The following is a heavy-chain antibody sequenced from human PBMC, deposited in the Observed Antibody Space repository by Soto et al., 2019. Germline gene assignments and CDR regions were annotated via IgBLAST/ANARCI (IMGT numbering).Heavy chain of an antibody. V-gene: IGHV1-3*01. CDR2: INAGNGNT. Sequence: QVQLVQSGAEVKKPGASVKVSCKASGYTFTNYAMHWVRQAPGQRLEWMGWINAGNGNTKYSQKFQGRVTITRDTSASTAYMELSSLRSEDTAVYYFARCGSLYWYFDLWVRGTLVTVSS. CDR1: GYTFTNYA. J-gene: IGHJ2*01. CDR3: ARCGSLYWYFDL. D-gene: IGHD1-26*01.